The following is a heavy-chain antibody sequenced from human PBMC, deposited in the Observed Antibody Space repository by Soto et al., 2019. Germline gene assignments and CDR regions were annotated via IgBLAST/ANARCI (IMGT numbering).Heavy chain of an antibody. CDR1: GFMLSTYS. Sequence: EAQLVESGGDLVQPGGSLRLSCEVSGFMLSTYSMSWVRQTPGKGLEWVAKIPQDAVDGHYADSVKGRFTISRDNGKNSLYLQMNNLRAEDTAVYYCARDHLILPAHDFFYGSDVWGRGATVTVSS. V-gene: IGHV3-7*03. CDR2: IPQDAVDG. D-gene: IGHD2-21*02. CDR3: ARDHLILPAHDFFYGSDV. J-gene: IGHJ6*02.